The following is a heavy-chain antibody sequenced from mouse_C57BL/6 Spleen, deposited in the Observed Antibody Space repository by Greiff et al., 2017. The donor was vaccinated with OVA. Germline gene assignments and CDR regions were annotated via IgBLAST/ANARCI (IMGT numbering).Heavy chain of an antibody. D-gene: IGHD1-1*01. CDR2: IHPNSGGT. CDR1: GYTFTSYW. CDR3: ARSGYCGSSYGDY. Sequence: QVQLQQPGAELVKPGASVKLSCKASGYTFTSYWMHWVKQRPGQGLEWIGMIHPNSGGTNYNEKFKSKATLTVDKSSSTAYMQLSSLTSEYSAGDYGARSGYCGSSYGDYWGKGTTLTVSS. V-gene: IGHV1-64*01. J-gene: IGHJ2*01.